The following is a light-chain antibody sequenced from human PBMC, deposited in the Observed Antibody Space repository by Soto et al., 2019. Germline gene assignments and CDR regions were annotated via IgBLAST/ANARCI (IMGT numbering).Light chain of an antibody. CDR3: QQYYSYPQT. CDR2: AAS. V-gene: IGKV1-8*01. CDR1: QGISRY. Sequence: AIRMTQSPSSFSASTGDTVTITCRASQGISRYLAWYQQKPGKAPNLLIYAASNLQSGVPSTCRGSGSGTDFHLTIRGLHCEDFATYYCQQYYSYPQTFGQGTKVEIK. J-gene: IGKJ1*01.